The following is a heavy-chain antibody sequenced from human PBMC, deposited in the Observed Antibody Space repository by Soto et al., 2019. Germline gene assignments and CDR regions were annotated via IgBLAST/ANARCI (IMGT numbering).Heavy chain of an antibody. J-gene: IGHJ5*02. Sequence: PSETLSLTCTVSGASISSYHWSWIRQTPGKGLEWIGYIYYSGSANYNPSLKSRVTFSVDTSKNQVSLKLSSVTAADTGVYYCARADEEFVPNRFDPWGQGTLVTVSS. D-gene: IGHD6-6*01. V-gene: IGHV4-59*01. CDR1: GASISSYH. CDR3: ARADEEFVPNRFDP. CDR2: IYYSGSA.